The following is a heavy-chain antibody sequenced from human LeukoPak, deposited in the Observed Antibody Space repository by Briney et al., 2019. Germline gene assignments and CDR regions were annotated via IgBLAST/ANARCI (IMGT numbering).Heavy chain of an antibody. D-gene: IGHD3-22*01. CDR3: ARYDSSGKRYFDL. V-gene: IGHV1-69*04. CDR1: GGTFSSYA. Sequence: ASVKVSCKASGGTFSSYAISWVRQAPGQGLEWMGRIIPILGIANCAQEFQGRVTITADKSTSTAYMELSSLRSEDAAVYYCARYDSSGKRYFDLWGRGTLVTVSS. J-gene: IGHJ2*01. CDR2: IIPILGIA.